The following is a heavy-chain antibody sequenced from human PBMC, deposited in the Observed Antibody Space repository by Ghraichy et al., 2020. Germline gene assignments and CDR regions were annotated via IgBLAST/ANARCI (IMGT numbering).Heavy chain of an antibody. CDR2: IGTAGDT. CDR3: ARAGSIAAAVGAFDI. D-gene: IGHD6-13*01. Sequence: GESLNISCAASGFTFSSYDMHWVRQATGKGLEWVSAIGTAGDTYYPGSVKGRFTISRENAKNSLYLQMNSLRAGDTAVYYCARAGSIAAAVGAFDIWGQGTMVTVSS. J-gene: IGHJ3*02. V-gene: IGHV3-13*01. CDR1: GFTFSSYD.